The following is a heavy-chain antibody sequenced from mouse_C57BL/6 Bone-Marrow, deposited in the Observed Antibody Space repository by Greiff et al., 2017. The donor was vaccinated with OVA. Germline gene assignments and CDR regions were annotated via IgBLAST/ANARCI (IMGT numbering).Heavy chain of an antibody. D-gene: IGHD1-1*01. V-gene: IGHV15-2*01. Sequence: QVQLQQPGSELRSPGSSVKLSCKDFDSEVFPIAYMSWVRQKPGHGFEWIGGILPSIGRTIYGEKFEDKATLDADKLSNTAYLELNSLTYEDSAIYYCARGGGITTVVAKGDAMDYWGQGTSVTVSS. CDR3: ARGGGITTVVAKGDAMDY. CDR2: ILPSIGRT. J-gene: IGHJ4*01. CDR1: DSEVFPIAY.